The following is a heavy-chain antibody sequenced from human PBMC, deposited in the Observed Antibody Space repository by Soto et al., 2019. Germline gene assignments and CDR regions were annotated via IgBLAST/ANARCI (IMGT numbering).Heavy chain of an antibody. V-gene: IGHV1-69*01. D-gene: IGHD1-20*01. J-gene: IGHJ6*02. Sequence: QVQLVQSGAEVKKPGSSVKVSCKASGGTFSSYAISWVRQAPGQGLEWMGGIIPIFGTAKYAQKIQGRVTITADESTSTVYRELSSLRSEDRGVYYCARSLITGTTGYYYYGMDVWGQGTTVTVSS. CDR2: IIPIFGTA. CDR3: ARSLITGTTGYYYYGMDV. CDR1: GGTFSSYA.